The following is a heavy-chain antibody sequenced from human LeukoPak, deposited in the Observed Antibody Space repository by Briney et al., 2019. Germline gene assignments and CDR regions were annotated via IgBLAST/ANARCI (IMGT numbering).Heavy chain of an antibody. V-gene: IGHV4-34*01. Sequence: SETLSLTCTVSGYSITRGYYWSWIRQPPAKGREWSGEIINNGSTTYNPSLHSRVTISLDTSTNKFSFTLSSVTTPATAVYYFRKGKCEQSTVYTTCRFDYWGQGTLVTVSS. CDR1: GYSITRGYY. CDR2: IINNGST. CDR3: RKGKCEQSTVYTTCRFDY. J-gene: IGHJ4*02. D-gene: IGHD2-8*01.